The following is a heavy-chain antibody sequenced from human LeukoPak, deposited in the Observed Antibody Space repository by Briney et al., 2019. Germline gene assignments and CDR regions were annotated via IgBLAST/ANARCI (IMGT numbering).Heavy chain of an antibody. CDR1: GFTFGTHA. J-gene: IGHJ4*02. CDR3: AREMGYGDYVRMDY. Sequence: GGSLRLSCVASGFTFGTHAMSWVRQVPGKGLEWVSGISRGSITYYSDSVKGRFTISRDNSRATLYLQMNSLRAEDTAVYYCAREMGYGDYVRMDYWGQGTLVTVSS. D-gene: IGHD4-17*01. CDR2: ISRGSIT. V-gene: IGHV3-23*01.